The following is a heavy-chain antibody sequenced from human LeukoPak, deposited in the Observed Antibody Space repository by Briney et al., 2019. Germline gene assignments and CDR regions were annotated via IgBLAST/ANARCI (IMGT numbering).Heavy chain of an antibody. V-gene: IGHV1-69*13. CDR3: SHTQVGLSNLDL. Sequence: SVKVSCKASGGTFSNYAINWVRQAPEHGLEWMGGIIPMFGTPNYAQKFQGRVTISADESTRTAFMELSSLRSEDTAVYFCSHTQVGLSNLDLWGQGTLVTVSA. CDR1: GGTFSNYA. D-gene: IGHD2/OR15-2a*01. J-gene: IGHJ5*02. CDR2: IIPMFGTP.